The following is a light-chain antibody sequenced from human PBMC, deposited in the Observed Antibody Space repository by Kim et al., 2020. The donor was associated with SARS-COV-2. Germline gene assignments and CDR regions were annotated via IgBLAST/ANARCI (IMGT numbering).Light chain of an antibody. CDR1: SGHSDYA. CDR3: QTWGSGIRV. CDR2: LTSDGSH. J-gene: IGLJ3*02. Sequence: QPVLTQSPSASASLGASVKLTCTLSSGHSDYAIAWLQQQPGKGPRYLLKLTSDGSHIKGDGIPDRFSGSSSGAERSLTISSLQSEDEADYYCQTWGSGIRVFGGGTQLTVL. V-gene: IGLV4-69*01.